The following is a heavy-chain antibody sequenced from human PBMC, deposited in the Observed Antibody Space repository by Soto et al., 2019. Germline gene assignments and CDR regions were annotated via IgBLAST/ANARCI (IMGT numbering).Heavy chain of an antibody. CDR1: GGTFDNYA. J-gene: IGHJ6*02. CDR3: ARTYHYDRGGKTYVYDGMDV. Sequence: QVQLVQSGAEVKKPGSSVKVSCKASGGTFDNYAITWVRQAPGQGLEWMGGIIPMLASANYAEKFQDRVTMTADEATSTADMEVSSLRSEDTAMYYCARTYHYDRGGKTYVYDGMDVGGQGTTVTVSS. CDR2: IIPMLASA. D-gene: IGHD3-22*01. V-gene: IGHV1-69*12.